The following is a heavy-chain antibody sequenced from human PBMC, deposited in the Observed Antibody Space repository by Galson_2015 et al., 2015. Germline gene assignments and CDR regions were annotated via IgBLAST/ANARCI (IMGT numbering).Heavy chain of an antibody. CDR1: GFTFSNAW. CDR3: ITLRLLWPHH. J-gene: IGHJ5*02. CDR2: IKSKIDGGTT. D-gene: IGHD3-10*01. Sequence: SLRLSCAASGFTFSNAWMSWVRQAPGKGLEWVGRIKSKIDGGTTDYAAPVKGRFTISRDDSKNTLSLQMNSLKTEDTAVYYCITLRLLWPHHWGQGTLVTASS. V-gene: IGHV3-15*01.